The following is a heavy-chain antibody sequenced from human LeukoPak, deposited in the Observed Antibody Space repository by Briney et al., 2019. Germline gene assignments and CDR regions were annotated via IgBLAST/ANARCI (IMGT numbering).Heavy chain of an antibody. CDR1: GGSISSSSYY. V-gene: IGHV4-39*01. J-gene: IGHJ6*03. CDR2: IYYSGST. Sequence: SETLSLTCTVSGGSISSSSYYWGWIRQPPGKGLEWIGYIYYSGSTYYNPSLKSRVTMSVDTSKNQFSLKLTSVTAADTAVYYCARGRYMDVWGKGTTVTISS. CDR3: ARGRYMDV.